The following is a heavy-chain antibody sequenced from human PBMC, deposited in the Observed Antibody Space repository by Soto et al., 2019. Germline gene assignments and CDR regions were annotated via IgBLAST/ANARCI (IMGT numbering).Heavy chain of an antibody. CDR1: GFTFSSYG. CDR3: ARSERRDCSGGSCPDTYYYYYGMDV. J-gene: IGHJ6*02. CDR2: ISYDGSNK. V-gene: IGHV3-30*03. Sequence: GGSLRLFCAASGFTFSSYGMHWVRQAPGKGLEWVAVISYDGSNKYYADSVKCRFTISRDNSKNTLYLQMNSLRAEDTAVYYCARSERRDCSGGSCPDTYYYYYGMDVWGQGTTVTVSS. D-gene: IGHD2-15*01.